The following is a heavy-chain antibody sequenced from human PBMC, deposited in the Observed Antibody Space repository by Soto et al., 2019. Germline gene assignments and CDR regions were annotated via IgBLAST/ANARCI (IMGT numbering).Heavy chain of an antibody. CDR2: IYYSGST. CDR3: ARGTTDQAPFDY. J-gene: IGHJ4*02. CDR1: GGSISSGGYY. Sequence: QVQLQESGPGLVKPSQTLSLTCTVSGGSISSGGYYWSWIRQHPGKGLEWIGYIYYSGSTYYNPSLKRRVTISVATSKNQFSLKLSSVTAAATAVYYCARGTTDQAPFDYWGQGTLVTVSS. V-gene: IGHV4-31*03. D-gene: IGHD4-17*01.